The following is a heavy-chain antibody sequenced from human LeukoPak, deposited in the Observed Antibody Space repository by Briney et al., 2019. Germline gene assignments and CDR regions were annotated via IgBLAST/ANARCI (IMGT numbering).Heavy chain of an antibody. D-gene: IGHD3-10*01. CDR3: ARSIPDYYGSGSYYNEPLDY. CDR2: ISSSSNYI. V-gene: IGHV3-21*04. Sequence: PGGSLRLSCAASGFTFSSYSMNWVRQAPGKGLEWVSSISSSSNYIHYADSVKGRFTTSRDNAKNSLYLQMNSLRAEDTAVYYCARSIPDYYGSGSYYNEPLDYWGQGTLVTVSS. J-gene: IGHJ4*02. CDR1: GFTFSSYS.